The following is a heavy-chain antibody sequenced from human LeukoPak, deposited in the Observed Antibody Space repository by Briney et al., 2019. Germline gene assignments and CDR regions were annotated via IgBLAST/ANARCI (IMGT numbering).Heavy chain of an antibody. CDR3: AKTAAVVVASTIPH. J-gene: IGHJ4*02. CDR2: ISGSGGSA. V-gene: IGHV3-23*01. CDR1: GFTFTSYA. Sequence: GGSLRLSCAASGFTFTSYALSWVRQAPGKGLEWVSGISGSGGSAYYADSVKGRFTISRDNSKNTLYLQMNSLRAEDTAVYYCAKTAAVVVASTIPHWGQGTLVTVSS. D-gene: IGHD2-15*01.